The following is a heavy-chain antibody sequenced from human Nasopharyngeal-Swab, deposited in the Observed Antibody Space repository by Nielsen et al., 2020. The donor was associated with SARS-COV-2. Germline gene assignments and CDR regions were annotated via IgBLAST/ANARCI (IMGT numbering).Heavy chain of an antibody. CDR3: TTDFYFDY. CDR2: IGDKDHTYAT. CDR1: GFIFSASA. J-gene: IGHJ4*02. V-gene: IGHV3-73*01. Sequence: GESLKIPCAASGFIFSASAIQRVRQASGQRLEWLGCIGDKDHTYATTYGASVQGRFPISRDDSKNTAFLQMDSLKTEDTALYYCTTDFYFDYWGQGTLVTVSS.